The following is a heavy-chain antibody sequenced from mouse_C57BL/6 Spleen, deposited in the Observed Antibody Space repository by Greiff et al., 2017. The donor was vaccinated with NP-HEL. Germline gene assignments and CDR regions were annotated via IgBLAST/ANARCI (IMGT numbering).Heavy chain of an antibody. Sequence: QVQLKQPGAELVMPGASVKLSCKASGYTFTSYWMHWVKQRPGQGLEWIGEIDPSDSYTTYNQKFKGKSTLTVDKSSSTAYMQLSSLTSEDSAVYYCASYYYGSTWFAYWGQGTLVTVSA. D-gene: IGHD1-1*01. CDR1: GYTFTSYW. CDR3: ASYYYGSTWFAY. J-gene: IGHJ3*01. CDR2: IDPSDSYT. V-gene: IGHV1-69*01.